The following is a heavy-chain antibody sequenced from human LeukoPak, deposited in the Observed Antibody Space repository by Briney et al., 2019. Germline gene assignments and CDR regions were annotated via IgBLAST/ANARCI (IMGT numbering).Heavy chain of an antibody. V-gene: IGHV3-48*02. CDR2: ISTSSSTI. CDR1: GFTFSSYE. CDR3: ARDRSYYDILTGYYTTPDAFDI. Sequence: GGSLRLSCAASGFTFSSYEMNWVRQAPGKGLEWVSYISTSSSTIYYSDSVKGRFTISRDNAKNSLYLQMNSLRDEDTAVYYCARDRSYYDILTGYYTTPDAFDIWGQGTMVTVPS. J-gene: IGHJ3*02. D-gene: IGHD3-9*01.